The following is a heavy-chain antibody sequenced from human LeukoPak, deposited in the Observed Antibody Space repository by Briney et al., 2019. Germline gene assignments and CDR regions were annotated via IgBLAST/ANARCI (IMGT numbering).Heavy chain of an antibody. V-gene: IGHV3-23*01. J-gene: IGHJ4*02. CDR3: AKDGGSVVPADTFDY. D-gene: IGHD2-2*01. Sequence: GGSLRLSCAASGFIFSSYAMSWVRQAPGKGLEWVSAISGSGGSTYYADSVKGRFTISRDNSKNTLYLQVNSLRAEDTAVYYCAKDGGSVVPADTFDYWGQGTLVTVSS. CDR1: GFIFSSYA. CDR2: ISGSGGST.